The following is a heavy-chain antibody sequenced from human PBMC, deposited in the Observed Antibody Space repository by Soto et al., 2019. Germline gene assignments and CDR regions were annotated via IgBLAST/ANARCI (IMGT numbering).Heavy chain of an antibody. CDR1: GVTFSSYA. Sequence: GASVKVSCKASGVTFSSYAISWVRQAPGQGLEWMGGIIPIFGTANYAQKFQGRVTITADESTSTAYMELSSLRSEDTAVYYCAREGDYTRFIYGMDVWGQGTTVTVSS. V-gene: IGHV1-69*13. CDR2: IIPIFGTA. J-gene: IGHJ6*02. D-gene: IGHD4-4*01. CDR3: AREGDYTRFIYGMDV.